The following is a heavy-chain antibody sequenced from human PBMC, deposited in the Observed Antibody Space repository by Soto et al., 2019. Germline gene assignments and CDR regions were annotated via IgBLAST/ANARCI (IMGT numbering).Heavy chain of an antibody. D-gene: IGHD1-1*01. V-gene: IGHV3-30-3*01. CDR2: ILYDGSDK. Sequence: QVQLVESGGTVVQPGGSLRLSCAASGFTFYTYTMHWVRQAPGKGLEWVSFILYDGSDKDYADSVKGRFTISRDNSKSTLFLQMNSLTPDGTGVYYCARPRERYSGIDDWGQGTLVTVSS. CDR3: ARPRERYSGIDD. J-gene: IGHJ4*02. CDR1: GFTFYTYT.